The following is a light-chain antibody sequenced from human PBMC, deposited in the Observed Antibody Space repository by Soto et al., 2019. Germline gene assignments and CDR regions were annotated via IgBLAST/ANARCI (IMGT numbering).Light chain of an antibody. Sequence: IPITQSPTALTASVGDSVTSTCRASQGISSWLAWYQQKPGKAPKLLIYAASSLQSGVPSRFSGSGSGTDFTLTISSLQPEDFATYYCQQSYSTPITFGQGTRLEI. CDR3: QQSYSTPIT. J-gene: IGKJ5*01. V-gene: IGKV1-12*01. CDR1: QGISSW. CDR2: AAS.